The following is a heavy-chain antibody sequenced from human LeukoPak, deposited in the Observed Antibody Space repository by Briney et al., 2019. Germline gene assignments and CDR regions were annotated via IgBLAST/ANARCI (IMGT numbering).Heavy chain of an antibody. CDR1: GGSIRETY. CDR2: IYYGGST. CDR3: ARDPLGREQQQPGGAFDI. D-gene: IGHD6-13*01. J-gene: IGHJ3*02. V-gene: IGHV4-59*01. Sequence: PSETLSLTCSVSGGSIRETYWSWIRQPPGKGLEWMGYIYYGGSTKSNPSLENRVTISVDASKNEFSLKLSSVTAADTAVYYCARDPLGREQQQPGGAFDIWGQGTMVTVSS.